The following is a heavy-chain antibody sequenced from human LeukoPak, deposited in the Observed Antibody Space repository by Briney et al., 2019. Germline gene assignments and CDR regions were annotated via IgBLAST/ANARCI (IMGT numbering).Heavy chain of an antibody. D-gene: IGHD3-3*01. V-gene: IGHV3-30-3*01. CDR1: GFTFSSYA. CDR3: AGDQDSDYDFWSGPSY. Sequence: GRSLRLSCAASGFTFSSYAMHWVRQAPGKGLEWVAVISYDGSNKYYADSVKGRFTISRDNSKNTLYLQMNSLRAEDTAVYYCAGDQDSDYDFWSGPSYWGQGTLVTVSS. J-gene: IGHJ4*02. CDR2: ISYDGSNK.